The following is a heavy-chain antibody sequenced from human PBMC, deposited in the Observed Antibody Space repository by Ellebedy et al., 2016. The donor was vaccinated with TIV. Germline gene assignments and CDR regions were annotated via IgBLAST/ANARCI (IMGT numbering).Heavy chain of an antibody. CDR2: INPNGGTT. Sequence: AASVKVSCKASGYTFTTYDIYWVRQAPGQGLEWMGKINPNGGTTRYAQKFQGRVTMTRDTSTNTVYMELSSLSFEETAVYYCERGGEYWGQGTLVTVSS. CDR1: GYTFTTYD. V-gene: IGHV1-46*01. CDR3: ERGGEY. J-gene: IGHJ4*02.